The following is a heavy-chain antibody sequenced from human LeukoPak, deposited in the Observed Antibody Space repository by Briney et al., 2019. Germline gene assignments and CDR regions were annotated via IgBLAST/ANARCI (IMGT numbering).Heavy chain of an antibody. D-gene: IGHD1-26*01. CDR2: IWYDGSNK. CDR3: ARDYSGSYLDY. CDR1: GFSFSNYG. J-gene: IGHJ4*02. Sequence: GRSLRLSCAASGFSFSNYGMHWVRQAPGKGLEWVAVIWYDGSNKYYADSVKGRFTISRDNSKNTLYLQMNSLRAEDTAVYYCARDYSGSYLDYWGQGTLVTVSS. V-gene: IGHV3-33*01.